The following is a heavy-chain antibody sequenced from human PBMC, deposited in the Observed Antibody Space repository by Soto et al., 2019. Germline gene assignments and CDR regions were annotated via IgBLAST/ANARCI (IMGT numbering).Heavy chain of an antibody. CDR2: ISPLKGRT. V-gene: IGHV1-18*04. CDR3: AMDYGDRPEYFKH. Sequence: QVQLVQSGPDLKRPGASMKVSCKASGYTFTSYGISWVRQAPGQGLEWMAWISPLKGRTQYSQKAQGRVTLSTDTSSNTAYMEMTTLRVDDTAVYYCAMDYGDRPEYFKHGGQGPLVPVS. CDR1: GYTFTSYG. J-gene: IGHJ1*01. D-gene: IGHD4-17*01.